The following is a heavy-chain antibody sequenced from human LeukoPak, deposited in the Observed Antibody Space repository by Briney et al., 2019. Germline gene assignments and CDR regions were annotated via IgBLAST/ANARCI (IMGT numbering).Heavy chain of an antibody. J-gene: IGHJ4*02. CDR1: GFTVSSNY. D-gene: IGHD5-12*01. CDR3: ASLPRRGATAFDY. CDR2: IYSGGST. Sequence: PGGSLRLSCAASGFTVSSNYMSWVRQAPGKGLEWVSVIYSGGSTYYADSVKGRFTISRDNSKNTLYLQMNSLRAEDTAVYYCASLPRRGATAFDYWGQGTLVTVSS. V-gene: IGHV3-53*01.